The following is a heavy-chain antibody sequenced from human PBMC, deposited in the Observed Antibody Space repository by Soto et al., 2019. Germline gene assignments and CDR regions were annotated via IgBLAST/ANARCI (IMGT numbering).Heavy chain of an antibody. CDR1: GGSFSGYY. CDR3: ARGGSGSYLRGYYFDY. CDR2: INHSGST. J-gene: IGHJ4*02. Sequence: QVQLQQWGAGLLKPSETLSLTCAVYGGSFSGYYWSWIRQPPGEGLEWIGEINHSGSTNYNPSLKSRVTISVDTSKNQFSLKLSSVTAADTAVYYCARGGSGSYLRGYYFDYWGQGTLVTVSS. D-gene: IGHD1-26*01. V-gene: IGHV4-34*01.